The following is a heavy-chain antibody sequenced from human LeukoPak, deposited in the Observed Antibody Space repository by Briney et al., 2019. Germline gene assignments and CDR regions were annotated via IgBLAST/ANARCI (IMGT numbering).Heavy chain of an antibody. CDR3: AREGGDYVWGNGYFDY. CDR1: GYTVTGYY. J-gene: IGHJ4*02. V-gene: IGHV1-46*01. CDR2: INPSGGST. D-gene: IGHD3-16*01. Sequence: ASVKVSCKASGYTVTGYYMHWVRQAPGQGLEWMGIINPSGGSTSYAQKFQGRVTMTRDTSTSTVYMELSSLRSEDTAVYYCAREGGDYVWGNGYFDYWGQGTLVTVSS.